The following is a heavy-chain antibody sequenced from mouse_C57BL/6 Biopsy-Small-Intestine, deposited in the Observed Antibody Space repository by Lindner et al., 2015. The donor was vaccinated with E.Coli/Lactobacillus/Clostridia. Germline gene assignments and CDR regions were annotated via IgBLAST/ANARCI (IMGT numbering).Heavy chain of an antibody. CDR3: ARQLGRGYFDY. Sequence: VQLQESGGDLVKPGGSLKLSCAASGFTFSDYGMSWVRQIPDRRLEWVATISSGGSYTYYLDSVKGRFTISRDNAKNTLYLQMSSLKSEDTAMYYCARQLGRGYFDYWGQGTALTVSS. V-gene: IGHV5-6*01. CDR1: GFTFSDYG. J-gene: IGHJ2*01. CDR2: ISSGGSYT. D-gene: IGHD4-1*01.